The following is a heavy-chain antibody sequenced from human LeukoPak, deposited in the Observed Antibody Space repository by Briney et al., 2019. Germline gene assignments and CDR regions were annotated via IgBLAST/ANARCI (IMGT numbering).Heavy chain of an antibody. V-gene: IGHV3-74*01. Sequence: KPGGSLRLSCAASGFTFSSYWIHWVRQAPGKGLVWVSRINGDESSTSYADSVKGRFTISRDNAKNTLYLQMNSLSAEDTAVYYCARGGVRYFNAMDVWGKGTTVTVSS. CDR2: INGDESST. J-gene: IGHJ6*04. CDR1: GFTFSSYW. CDR3: ARGGVRYFNAMDV. D-gene: IGHD3-9*01.